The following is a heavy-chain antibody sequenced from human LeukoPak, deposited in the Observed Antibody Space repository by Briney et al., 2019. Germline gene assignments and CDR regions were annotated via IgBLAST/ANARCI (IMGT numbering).Heavy chain of an antibody. CDR1: GFTFSNYG. V-gene: IGHV3-30*03. D-gene: IGHD3-9*01. J-gene: IGHJ3*02. CDR2: ISYDGSNK. CDR3: ARDTYDILTGYYKWAFDI. Sequence: GRSLRLSCAASGFTFSNYGMHWVRQAPGKGLEWVALISYDGSNKYYADSVEGRFTISRDNSKNTLYLEMNSLRTEDTAVYYCARDTYDILTGYYKWAFDIWGQGTMVTVSS.